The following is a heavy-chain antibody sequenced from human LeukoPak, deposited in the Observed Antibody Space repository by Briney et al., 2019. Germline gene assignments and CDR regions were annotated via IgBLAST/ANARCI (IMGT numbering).Heavy chain of an antibody. J-gene: IGHJ3*02. V-gene: IGHV4-39*01. Sequence: SETLSLTCTVSGGSISSTGDFWGWIRQTPGKGLEWIGNIYYGGSTYYNPSLKSRVTTSVDTPKNQFSLKLSSVTAADTAVYYCARRRIAQRAFDIWGQGTMVTVSS. CDR2: IYYGGST. CDR3: ARRRIAQRAFDI. D-gene: IGHD2-15*01. CDR1: GGSISSTGDF.